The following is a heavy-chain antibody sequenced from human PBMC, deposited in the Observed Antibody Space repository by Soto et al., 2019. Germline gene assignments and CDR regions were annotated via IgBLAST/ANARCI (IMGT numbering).Heavy chain of an antibody. CDR1: GYTFTGYY. CDR3: ARDESAMVRGVHYDHYGMDV. J-gene: IGHJ6*02. V-gene: IGHV1-2*02. D-gene: IGHD3-10*01. CDR2: INPNSGGT. Sequence: GASVKVSCKASGYTFTGYYMHWVRQTPGQGLEWMGWINPNSGGTNYAQKFQGRVTMTRDTSISTAYMELSRLRSDDTAVYYCARDESAMVRGVHYDHYGMDVWGQGTTVTVSS.